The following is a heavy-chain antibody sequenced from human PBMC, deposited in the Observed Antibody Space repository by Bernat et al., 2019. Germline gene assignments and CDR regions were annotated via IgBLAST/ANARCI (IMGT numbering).Heavy chain of an antibody. Sequence: QVQLQESGPGLVKPSETLSLTCTVSGASISGYYWNWIRRPPEKGLEWIGYIHYSGTTKYNPSLESRVTMSVDTAKNQFSLRLSSVTAADTAVYYCAKGGSIYAGALDWGQGTLVTVSS. CDR3: AKGGSIYAGALD. D-gene: IGHD3-16*01. CDR2: IHYSGTT. V-gene: IGHV4-59*12. CDR1: GASISGYY. J-gene: IGHJ1*01.